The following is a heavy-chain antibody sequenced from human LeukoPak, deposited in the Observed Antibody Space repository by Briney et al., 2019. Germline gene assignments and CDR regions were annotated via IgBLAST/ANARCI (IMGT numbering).Heavy chain of an antibody. V-gene: IGHV4-31*03. CDR3: ARVRYGDYVFDY. Sequence: SQTLSLTCTVSGGSVSSGGYYWSWIRQHPGKGLEWIVYVYYGGSTYYNPSLKSRVTISVDRSKNQLSLKLSSVTAADTAVYYCARVRYGDYVFDYWGQGALVTVSS. J-gene: IGHJ4*02. CDR1: GGSVSSGGYY. D-gene: IGHD4-17*01. CDR2: VYYGGST.